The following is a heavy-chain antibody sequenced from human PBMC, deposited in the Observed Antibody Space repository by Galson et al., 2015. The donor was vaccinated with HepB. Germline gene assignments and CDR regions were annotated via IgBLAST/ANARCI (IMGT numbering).Heavy chain of an antibody. Sequence: SLRLSCAASGFTFSNAWMSWVRQAPGKGLEWVSVIYSGGGTYYADSVKGRFTISRDNSKNTLYLQMNSLRAEDTAVYYCARASWGSSGYYYDWGQGTLVTVSS. CDR2: IYSGGGT. D-gene: IGHD3-22*01. CDR1: GFTFSNAW. V-gene: IGHV3-53*01. CDR3: ARASWGSSGYYYD. J-gene: IGHJ4*02.